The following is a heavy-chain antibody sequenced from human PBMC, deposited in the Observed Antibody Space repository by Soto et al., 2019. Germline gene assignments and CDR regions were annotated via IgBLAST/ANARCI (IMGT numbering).Heavy chain of an antibody. CDR1: GFTFSSYG. CDR3: AARAAAGKHAFDI. CDR2: IWYDGSNK. D-gene: IGHD6-13*01. V-gene: IGHV3-33*01. J-gene: IGHJ3*02. Sequence: QVQLVESGGGVVQPGRSLRLSCAASGFTFSSYGMHWVRQAPGKGLEWVAVIWYDGSNKYYADSVKGRFTISRDNSKNRLYLQMNSLRAEDTAVYYCAARAAAGKHAFDIWVQGTMVTVSS.